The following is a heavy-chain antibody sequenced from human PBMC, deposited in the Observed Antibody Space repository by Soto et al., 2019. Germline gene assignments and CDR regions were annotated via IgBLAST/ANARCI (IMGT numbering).Heavy chain of an antibody. CDR3: ARDRRYNWNYGSVGYFDY. CDR1: GGSISSGGYY. V-gene: IGHV4-31*03. Sequence: QVQLQESGPGLVKPSQTLSLTCTVSGGSISSGGYYWSWIRQHPGKGLEWIGYIYYSGSTYYNPSLKSRVTISVDTSKNQFSLKLSSVTAADTAVYYCARDRRYNWNYGSVGYFDYWGQGTLVTVSS. CDR2: IYYSGST. J-gene: IGHJ4*02. D-gene: IGHD1-7*01.